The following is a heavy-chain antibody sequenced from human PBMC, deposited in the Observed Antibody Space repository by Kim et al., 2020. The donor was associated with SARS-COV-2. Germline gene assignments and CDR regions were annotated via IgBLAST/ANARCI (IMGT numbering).Heavy chain of an antibody. D-gene: IGHD2-15*01. Sequence: KGQFTISRDNSKNTLDLQINSLRPEDTAVYYCARESGYCTGGTCYPTGMDVWGQGTTVTVSS. CDR3: ARESGYCTGGTCYPTGMDV. V-gene: IGHV3-30*01. J-gene: IGHJ6*02.